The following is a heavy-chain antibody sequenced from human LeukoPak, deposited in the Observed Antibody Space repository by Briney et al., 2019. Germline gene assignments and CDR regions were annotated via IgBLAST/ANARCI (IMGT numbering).Heavy chain of an antibody. Sequence: GASVKVSCKASGYTFTGYYMHWVRQAPGQGLEWMGWINPNSGGTNYAQKFQGRVTMTRDTSISTAYMELSRLRSDDTAAYYCARDRIRGTYCSSTSCYTLAYWGQGTLVTVSS. D-gene: IGHD2-2*02. CDR2: INPNSGGT. CDR1: GYTFTGYY. CDR3: ARDRIRGTYCSSTSCYTLAY. V-gene: IGHV1-2*02. J-gene: IGHJ4*02.